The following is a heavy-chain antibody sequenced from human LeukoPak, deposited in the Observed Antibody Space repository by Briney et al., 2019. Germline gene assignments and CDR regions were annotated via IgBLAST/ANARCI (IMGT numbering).Heavy chain of an antibody. CDR1: GGSISSYY. J-gene: IGHJ4*02. D-gene: IGHD2-15*01. Sequence: SETLSLTCTVSGGSISSYYWSWIRQPAGKGLEWIGRIYTSGNTGYNPSLKSRVTMSVDTSKNQFSLNLSSVTAADTAVYYCARVDLRAAFFDYWGQGTLVTVSS. CDR3: ARVDLRAAFFDY. CDR2: IYTSGNT. V-gene: IGHV4-4*07.